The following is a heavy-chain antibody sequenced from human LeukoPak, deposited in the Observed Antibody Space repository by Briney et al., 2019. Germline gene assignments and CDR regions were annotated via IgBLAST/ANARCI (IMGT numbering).Heavy chain of an antibody. Sequence: PGGSLRLSCAASGFTFSSYSMNWVRQAPGKGLEWVSSISSSSSYIYYADSVKGRSTISRDNAKNSLYLQMNSLRAEDTAVYYCARDHHDSRGYYFVDYWGQGTLVPVSS. CDR1: GFTFSSYS. J-gene: IGHJ4*02. D-gene: IGHD3-22*01. V-gene: IGHV3-21*01. CDR3: ARDHHDSRGYYFVDY. CDR2: ISSSSSYI.